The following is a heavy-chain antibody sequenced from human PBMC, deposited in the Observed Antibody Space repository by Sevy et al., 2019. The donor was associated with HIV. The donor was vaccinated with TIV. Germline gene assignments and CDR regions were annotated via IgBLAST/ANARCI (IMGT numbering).Heavy chain of an antibody. CDR1: GYTFTNYY. V-gene: IGHV1-46*01. CDR3: ARVYYYDSSGPGF. J-gene: IGHJ4*02. D-gene: IGHD3-22*01. Sequence: ASVMVSCKASGYTFTNYYVHWVRQAPGEGLEWMGIINPSGGSTSYAQKFQGRVTMTRDTSTSTVYMELSSLRSEDTAMYYCARVYYYDSSGPGFWGQGTLVTVSS. CDR2: INPSGGST.